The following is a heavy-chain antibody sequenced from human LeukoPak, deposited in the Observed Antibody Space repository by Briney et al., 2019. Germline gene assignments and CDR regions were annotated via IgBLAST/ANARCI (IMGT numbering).Heavy chain of an antibody. D-gene: IGHD6-13*01. Sequence: PGGSLRLSCAASGFTFSSYEMHWVRQTPGKGLEWVSTVTGSRVSTYYADSVKGRFTISRDNSKNTLYLQMNSLRAEDTAIYYCAKDWSVAAGYYFDYWGQGTLVTVSS. CDR2: VTGSRVST. CDR1: GFTFSSYE. J-gene: IGHJ4*02. V-gene: IGHV3-23*01. CDR3: AKDWSVAAGYYFDY.